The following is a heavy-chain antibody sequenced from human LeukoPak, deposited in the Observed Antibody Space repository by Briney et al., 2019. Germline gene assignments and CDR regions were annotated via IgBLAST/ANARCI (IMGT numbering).Heavy chain of an antibody. V-gene: IGHV3-23*01. D-gene: IGHD3-22*01. CDR3: ARDRGYYYDSSGRSVGY. Sequence: GGSLRLSCAASGFIFSNYAMNWVRQAPGKGLEWVSGISSTGGSTYYADSVKGRFTISRDNSKNTLYLQMNSLRAEDTAVYYCARDRGYYYDSSGRSVGYWGQGTLVTVSS. CDR2: ISSTGGST. J-gene: IGHJ4*02. CDR1: GFIFSNYA.